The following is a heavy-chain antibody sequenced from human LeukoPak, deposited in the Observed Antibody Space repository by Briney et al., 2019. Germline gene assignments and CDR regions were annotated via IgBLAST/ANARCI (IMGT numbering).Heavy chain of an antibody. Sequence: SETLSLTCTVSGGSISSSNYYWGWIRQPPGKGLEWIGSIFYNGNTYYNPSLKSRVTISVDTSKNQFSLKLSSVTAADTAVYYCATFTYYYDSSVAFDIWGQGTMVTVSS. D-gene: IGHD3-22*01. CDR1: GGSISSSNYY. J-gene: IGHJ3*02. V-gene: IGHV4-39*07. CDR3: ATFTYYYDSSVAFDI. CDR2: IFYNGNT.